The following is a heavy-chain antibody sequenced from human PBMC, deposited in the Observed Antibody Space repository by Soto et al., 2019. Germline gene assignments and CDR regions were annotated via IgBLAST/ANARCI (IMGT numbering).Heavy chain of an antibody. Sequence: VKVSCKASGGTFSSYAISWVRQAPGQGLEWVGGIIPIFGTANYAQKFQGRVTITADEPTSTAYMELSSLRSEHTAVYYCARARGLGDGGVLASDIVLMVYANYGMDVWGQGTTVTVSS. D-gene: IGHD2-8*01. V-gene: IGHV1-69*13. CDR3: ARARGLGDGGVLASDIVLMVYANYGMDV. J-gene: IGHJ6*02. CDR2: IIPIFGTA. CDR1: GGTFSSYA.